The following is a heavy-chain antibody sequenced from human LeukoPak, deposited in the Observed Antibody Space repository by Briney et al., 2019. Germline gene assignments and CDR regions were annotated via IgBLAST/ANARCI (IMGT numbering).Heavy chain of an antibody. Sequence: GASVKVSCKASGYTLTSYYMHWVRQAPGQGLEWMGIINPSGGSTSYAQKFQGRVTMTRDTSTSTVYMELSSLRSEDTAVYYCARDRPAYSSSWFYGLDYWGQGTLVTVSS. CDR3: ARDRPAYSSSWFYGLDY. CDR1: GYTLTSYY. J-gene: IGHJ4*02. V-gene: IGHV1-46*01. D-gene: IGHD6-13*01. CDR2: INPSGGST.